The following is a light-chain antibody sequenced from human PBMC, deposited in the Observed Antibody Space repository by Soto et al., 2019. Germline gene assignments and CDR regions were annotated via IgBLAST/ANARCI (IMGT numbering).Light chain of an antibody. CDR1: SSDVGTYNY. CDR3: SSYTSSTDYV. V-gene: IGLV2-14*01. CDR2: EVS. Sequence: QSVLTQPASVSGSPGQSITISCTGTSSDVGTYNYVSWYQQHPGKAPKLITYEVSNRPSGVSNRFSGSKSGNTASLTISGLQAEDEADYYCSSYTSSTDYVFGTGTKLTVL. J-gene: IGLJ1*01.